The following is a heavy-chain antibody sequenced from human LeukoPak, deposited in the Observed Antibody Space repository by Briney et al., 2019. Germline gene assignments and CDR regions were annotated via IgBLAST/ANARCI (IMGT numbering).Heavy chain of an antibody. V-gene: IGHV4-39*07. CDR3: ARDGVRIFDY. J-gene: IGHJ4*02. D-gene: IGHD3-10*01. Sequence: PSETLSLTCTVSGGSISSSSYYWGWIRQPPGKGLEWIGSIYYSGSTYCNPSLKSRVTISVDTSKNQFSLKLSSVTAADTAVYYCARDGVRIFDYWGQGTLVTVSS. CDR2: IYYSGST. CDR1: GGSISSSSYY.